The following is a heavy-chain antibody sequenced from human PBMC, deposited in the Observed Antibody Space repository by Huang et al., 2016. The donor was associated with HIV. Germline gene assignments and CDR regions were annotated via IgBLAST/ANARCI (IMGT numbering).Heavy chain of an antibody. Sequence: QVQLQQWGAGLLKPSETLSLTCAVYGGSVSGHYWSWIRQPPGKGLEWIAEINDNGYTNFNPSLKSRVTKSVHTSRNQFILKLNSVAAADAAVYYCARASWYEPRSWYFGLWGRGTLVTVSS. D-gene: IGHD6-13*01. CDR2: INDNGYT. CDR3: ARASWYEPRSWYFGL. V-gene: IGHV4-34*01. CDR1: GGSVSGHY. J-gene: IGHJ2*01.